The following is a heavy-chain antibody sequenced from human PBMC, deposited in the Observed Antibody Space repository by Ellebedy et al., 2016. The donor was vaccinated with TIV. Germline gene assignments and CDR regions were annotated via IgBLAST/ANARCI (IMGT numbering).Heavy chain of an antibody. V-gene: IGHV4-38-2*02. CDR1: DYSITNGYY. J-gene: IGHJ4*02. Sequence: MPSETLSLTCTVSDYSITNGYYWGWIRQPPGKGLEWIANFYYSESTFYNPSLKSRVTISVDTSKNQFSLRLSSVTAADSAVYYCTGRRSPYYASGRDYWGQGTLVTVSS. CDR2: FYYSEST. D-gene: IGHD3-10*01. CDR3: TGRRSPYYASGRDY.